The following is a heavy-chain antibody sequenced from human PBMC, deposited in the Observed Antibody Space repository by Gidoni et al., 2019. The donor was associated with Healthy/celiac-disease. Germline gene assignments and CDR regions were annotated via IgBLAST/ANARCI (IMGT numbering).Heavy chain of an antibody. CDR3: ARVEYQLLNYYDYGMDV. D-gene: IGHD2-2*01. V-gene: IGHV3-21*01. Sequence: EVQLVESGGGLVKPGGSLRLSCAASGFTFRSYSMNWVRQAPGKGLEWVSSISSSSSYIYYADSVKGRFTISRDNAKNSLYLQMNSLRAEDTAVYYCARVEYQLLNYYDYGMDVWGQGTTVTVSS. CDR1: GFTFRSYS. J-gene: IGHJ6*02. CDR2: ISSSSSYI.